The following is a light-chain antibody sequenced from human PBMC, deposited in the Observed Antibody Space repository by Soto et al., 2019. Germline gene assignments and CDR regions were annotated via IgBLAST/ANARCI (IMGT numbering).Light chain of an antibody. CDR2: AAS. CDR1: QSVSNNY. Sequence: EIVLTQSPGTLSLSPGETATLSCRASQSVSNNYLAWYQQKPGQAPRLLIYAASNRATGIQDRFSGSGSGTDFTLTIRRLEPEDFAVYYCKQYGSSGTCGQGTKVDIK. V-gene: IGKV3-20*01. CDR3: KQYGSSGT. J-gene: IGKJ1*01.